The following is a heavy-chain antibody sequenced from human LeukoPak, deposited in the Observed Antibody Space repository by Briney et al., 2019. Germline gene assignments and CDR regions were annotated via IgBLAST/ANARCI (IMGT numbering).Heavy chain of an antibody. Sequence: GGSLRLSCAASGFTFINYAMNWVRQAPGKGLEWVSTISENGGSTYYADSVKGRFTISRDNSKNTLYLQMNSLRAEDTAVYYCAEDPNIAVAGTYDYWGQGTLVTVSS. V-gene: IGHV3-23*01. CDR1: GFTFINYA. CDR3: AEDPNIAVAGTYDY. D-gene: IGHD6-19*01. J-gene: IGHJ4*02. CDR2: ISENGGST.